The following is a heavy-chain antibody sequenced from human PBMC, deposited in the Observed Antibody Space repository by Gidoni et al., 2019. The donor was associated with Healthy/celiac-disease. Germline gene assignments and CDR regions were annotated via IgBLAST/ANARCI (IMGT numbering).Heavy chain of an antibody. Sequence: EVQLVESGGGLIQPGGSLRLSCAASGFTVSSNYMSWVRQAPGKGLEWVSVIYSGGSTYYADSVKGRFTISRDNSKNTLYLQMNSLRAEDTAVYYCARDRTRRGVPEYFQHWGQGTLVTVSS. V-gene: IGHV3-53*01. J-gene: IGHJ1*01. CDR3: ARDRTRRGVPEYFQH. CDR2: IYSGGST. D-gene: IGHD3-10*01. CDR1: GFTVSSNY.